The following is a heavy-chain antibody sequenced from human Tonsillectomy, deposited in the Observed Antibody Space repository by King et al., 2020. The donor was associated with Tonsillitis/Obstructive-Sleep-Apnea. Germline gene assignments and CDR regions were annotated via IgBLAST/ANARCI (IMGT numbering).Heavy chain of an antibody. D-gene: IGHD6-6*01. J-gene: IGHJ4*02. CDR2: IYPDDSDT. Sequence: VQLVESGAEVKKPGESLKISCKGSGYSFTTYWIAWVRQMPGKGLEWMGIIYPDDSDTRYSPSFEGQVTISADKSISTANLQWSSLKDSDTAMYYCARLGRVWSSSPQGDFDYWGQGTLVTVSS. V-gene: IGHV5-51*01. CDR1: GYSFTTYW. CDR3: ARLGRVWSSSPQGDFDY.